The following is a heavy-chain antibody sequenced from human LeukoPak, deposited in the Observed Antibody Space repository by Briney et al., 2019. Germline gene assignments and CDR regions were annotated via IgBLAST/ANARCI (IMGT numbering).Heavy chain of an antibody. Sequence: GGSLRLSCAASGFSFTSYAMTWVRQAPGKGLEWVSSISGTGDSTNYADSVKGRFTISRDNSKNTLYLQMNSLRAEDTAVYYCAKEPSRIVVVVAAAVVDWGQGTLVTVSS. CDR3: AKEPSRIVVVVAAAVVD. V-gene: IGHV3-23*01. J-gene: IGHJ4*02. CDR1: GFSFTSYA. CDR2: ISGTGDST. D-gene: IGHD2-15*01.